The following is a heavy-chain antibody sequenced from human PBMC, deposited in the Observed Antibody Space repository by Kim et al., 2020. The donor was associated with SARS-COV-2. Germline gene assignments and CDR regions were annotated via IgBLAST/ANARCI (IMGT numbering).Heavy chain of an antibody. Sequence: GGSLRLSCAASGFTFSSYEMNWVRQAPGKGLEWVSYISSSGSTIYYADSVKGRFTISRDNAKNSLYLQMNSLRAEDTAVYYCASLGATLHSSFDYWGQGTLVTVSS. J-gene: IGHJ4*02. CDR1: GFTFSSYE. D-gene: IGHD1-26*01. CDR3: ASLGATLHSSFDY. CDR2: ISSSGSTI. V-gene: IGHV3-48*03.